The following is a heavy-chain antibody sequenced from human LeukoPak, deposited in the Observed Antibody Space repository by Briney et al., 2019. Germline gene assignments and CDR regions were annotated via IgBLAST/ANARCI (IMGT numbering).Heavy chain of an antibody. CDR1: GGTFSSYA. CDR3: ASSLWGSGSYYSY. CDR2: IIPIFGTA. J-gene: IGHJ4*02. D-gene: IGHD3-10*01. Sequence: SVKVSCKASGGTFSSYAISWVRQAPGQGLEWMGGIIPIFGTANYAQKFQGRVTITRDTSASTAYVELSSLRSEDTAVYYCASSLWGSGSYYSYWGQGTLVTVSS. V-gene: IGHV1-69*05.